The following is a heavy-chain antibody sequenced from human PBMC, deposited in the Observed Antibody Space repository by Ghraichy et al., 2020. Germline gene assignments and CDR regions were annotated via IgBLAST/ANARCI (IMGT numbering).Heavy chain of an antibody. CDR3: ARQGNYGDYQYYFDY. CDR1: GGSISSSSYY. D-gene: IGHD4-17*01. V-gene: IGHV4-39*01. J-gene: IGHJ4*02. CDR2: IFFSGTT. Sequence: TLSLTCTVSGGSISSSSYYWGWIRQPPGKGLEWIGNIFFSGTTYYNPSLKSRVTISVDTSKNQFSLKLSSVTAADTAIYYCARQGNYGDYQYYFDYWGQGTLVTVSS.